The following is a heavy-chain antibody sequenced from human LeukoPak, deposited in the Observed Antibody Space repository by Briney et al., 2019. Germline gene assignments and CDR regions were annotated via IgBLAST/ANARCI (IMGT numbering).Heavy chain of an antibody. CDR2: IIPIFGTA. D-gene: IGHD3-16*01. Sequence: SVKVSCKASGGTFSSYAISWVRQAPGQGLEWMGGIIPIFGTANYAQKFQGRVTINADESTSTAYMELSSLRSEDTAVYYCARVHDYVWGSQILRGNAFDIWGQGTMVTVSS. CDR1: GGTFSSYA. CDR3: ARVHDYVWGSQILRGNAFDI. J-gene: IGHJ3*02. V-gene: IGHV1-69*01.